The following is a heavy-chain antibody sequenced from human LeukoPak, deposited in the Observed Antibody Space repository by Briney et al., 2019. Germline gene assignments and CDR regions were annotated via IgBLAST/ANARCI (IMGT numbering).Heavy chain of an antibody. V-gene: IGHV1-46*01. CDR3: ARDLQDFWSGYNYYLEH. CDR1: GYTFTNYY. CDR2: INPSGGTT. Sequence: GASVKVSCKASGYTFTNYYIHWVRQAPGQGLEWMGIINPSGGTTSYLQKFRGRVTMTRDTSTSTVYMEVSSLTSEDTAMYYCARDLQDFWSGYNYYLEHWGQGTLVTVSS. D-gene: IGHD3-3*01. J-gene: IGHJ4*02.